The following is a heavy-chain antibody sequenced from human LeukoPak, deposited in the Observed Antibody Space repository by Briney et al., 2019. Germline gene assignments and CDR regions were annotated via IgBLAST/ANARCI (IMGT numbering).Heavy chain of an antibody. CDR2: ISTSSSYI. D-gene: IGHD3-22*01. CDR1: GFTFSSYS. V-gene: IGHV3-21*04. CDR3: ARDRQERDYYDSSGYYRRTLPDY. J-gene: IGHJ4*02. Sequence: GGSLRLSCTASGFTFSSYSMHWVRQAPGKGLEWVSSISTSSSYIYSADSVKGRFTISRDNAKNSLYLQMNSLRAEDTAVYYCARDRQERDYYDSSGYYRRTLPDYWGQGTLVTVSS.